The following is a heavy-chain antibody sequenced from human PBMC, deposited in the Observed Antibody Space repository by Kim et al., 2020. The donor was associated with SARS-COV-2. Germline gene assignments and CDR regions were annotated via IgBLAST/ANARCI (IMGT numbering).Heavy chain of an antibody. Sequence: SETLSLTCAVYGGSFSGYYWSWIRQPPGKGLEWIGEINHSGSTNYNPSLKSRVTISVDTSKNQFSLKLSSVTAADTAVYYCARGHYDFWSGYINWFDPWGQGTLVTVSS. V-gene: IGHV4-34*01. D-gene: IGHD3-3*01. CDR1: GGSFSGYY. J-gene: IGHJ5*02. CDR3: ARGHYDFWSGYINWFDP. CDR2: INHSGST.